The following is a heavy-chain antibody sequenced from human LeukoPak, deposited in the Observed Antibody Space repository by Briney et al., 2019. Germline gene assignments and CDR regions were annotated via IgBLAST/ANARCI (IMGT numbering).Heavy chain of an antibody. CDR2: INPSGGST. J-gene: IGHJ4*02. CDR3: ARAPNPRTAMASHVPYYFDY. D-gene: IGHD5-18*01. Sequence: GASVKVSCKASGYTFTSYYMHWVRQAPGQGLEWMGIINPSGGSTSYAQKFQGRVTMTRDMSTRTVYMELSSLRSDDTAVYYCARAPNPRTAMASHVPYYFDYWGQGTLVTVSS. V-gene: IGHV1-46*01. CDR1: GYTFTSYY.